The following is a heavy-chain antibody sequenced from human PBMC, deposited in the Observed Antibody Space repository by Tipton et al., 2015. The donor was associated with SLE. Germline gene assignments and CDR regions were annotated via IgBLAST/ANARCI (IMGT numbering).Heavy chain of an antibody. CDR2: VSYDGSNK. J-gene: IGHJ4*02. D-gene: IGHD3-3*01. Sequence: SLRLSCAGSGFTFSSHAIHWVRQAPGKGLEWVAVVSYDGSNKFYADSVKGRFIISRDNSKNTLYLQMHSLRTGDTAVYYCARSISGVVTPFDYWGQGTLVTVSS. CDR1: GFTFSSHA. V-gene: IGHV3-30*04. CDR3: ARSISGVVTPFDY.